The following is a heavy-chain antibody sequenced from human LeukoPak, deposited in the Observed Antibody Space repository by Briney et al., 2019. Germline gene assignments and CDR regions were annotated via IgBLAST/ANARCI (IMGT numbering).Heavy chain of an antibody. D-gene: IGHD3-3*01. CDR3: AKDIRGDFWSGYQSKYYYYGMDV. Sequence: GGSLRLSCAASGLTFDDYAMHWVRQAPGKGLEWVSGISWNSGSIGYADSVKGRFTISRDNAKNSLYLQMNSLRAEDTALYYCAKDIRGDFWSGYQSKYYYYGMDVWGQGTTVTVSS. CDR1: GLTFDDYA. V-gene: IGHV3-9*01. CDR2: ISWNSGSI. J-gene: IGHJ6*02.